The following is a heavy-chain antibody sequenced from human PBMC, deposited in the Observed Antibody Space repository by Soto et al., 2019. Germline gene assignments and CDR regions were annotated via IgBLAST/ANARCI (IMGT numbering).Heavy chain of an antibody. CDR3: ARATIFRLGAPPDFDI. D-gene: IGHD3-3*01. Sequence: EVQLVQSGGEVKKPGGSLKISCKASGYKFASYWIGWVRQMPGKGLEWMGTIYPGDSDTRYSPSFQGQVTVSADKSINTAYLQWSTLKASDTAMYYCARATIFRLGAPPDFDIWGQGTMVTVSS. CDR2: IYPGDSDT. CDR1: GYKFASYW. J-gene: IGHJ3*02. V-gene: IGHV5-51*03.